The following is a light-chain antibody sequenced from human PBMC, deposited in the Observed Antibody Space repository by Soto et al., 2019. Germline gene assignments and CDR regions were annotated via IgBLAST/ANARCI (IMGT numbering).Light chain of an antibody. V-gene: IGLV2-23*01. CDR2: EGS. CDR3: CSYPGSSPYA. CDR1: SSDVGSYNL. J-gene: IGLJ1*01. Sequence: QSALTQPASVSGSPGQSITISCTGTSSDVGSYNLVSWYQQHPGKAPKLMIYEGSKRPSGVSNRFSGSKSGNTASLTISELQPEDEPDYYCCSYPGSSPYASGPGTKFPVL.